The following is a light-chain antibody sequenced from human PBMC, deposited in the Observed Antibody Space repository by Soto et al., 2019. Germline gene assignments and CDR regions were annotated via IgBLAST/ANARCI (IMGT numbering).Light chain of an antibody. J-gene: IGKJ1*01. V-gene: IGKV3-15*01. CDR1: QSISSD. CDR3: QQYNNWPWT. Sequence: EIVMTQSPATLSVSPGERATLSCRASQSISSDLAWYQQSPGQTPRLLIYRASTRATGIPARFGGSGSGTEFTLTISSLQSEDFALYYCQQYNNWPWTFGQGTKV. CDR2: RAS.